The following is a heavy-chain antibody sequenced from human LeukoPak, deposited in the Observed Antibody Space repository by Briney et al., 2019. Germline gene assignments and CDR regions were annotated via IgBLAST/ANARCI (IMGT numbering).Heavy chain of an antibody. J-gene: IGHJ5*02. CDR1: GFTFSSYA. CDR2: MQPDGSEQ. D-gene: IGHD3-16*01. CDR3: ASQSYARFDP. V-gene: IGHV3-7*01. Sequence: GRSLRLSCAASGFTFSSYAMSWVRQAPGKGLEWVGNMQPDGSEQYPVDSVKGRFTISRDNARNSLFLQMNSLRVEDTAVYYCASQSYARFDPWGQGTLVTVSS.